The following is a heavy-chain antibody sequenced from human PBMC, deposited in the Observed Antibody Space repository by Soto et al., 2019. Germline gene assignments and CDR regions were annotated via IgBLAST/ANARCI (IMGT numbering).Heavy chain of an antibody. V-gene: IGHV4-30-4*08. CDR3: ARAGALLFGGNSDYYSTMDV. Sequence: QVQLRESGPGLVKPSQTLSLTCTVSGGSIISGDYYWSWIRQPPGKGLEWIGYIYYSGDTSYNPFLKRRVTLSIDTSKNQFSRKLSSVTAANTAFYYCARAGALLFGGNSDYYSTMDVWGQGTTVTVSS. J-gene: IGHJ6*02. D-gene: IGHD2-21*02. CDR1: GGSIISGDYY. CDR2: IYYSGDT.